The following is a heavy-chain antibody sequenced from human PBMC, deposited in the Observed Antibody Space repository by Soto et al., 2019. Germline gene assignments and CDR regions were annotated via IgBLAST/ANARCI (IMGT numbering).Heavy chain of an antibody. Sequence: VQLLESGGDLVQPGGSLRLSCVASGFILNNYAMSWVRQAPGKGLEWVSTIGGTDGDSDGVPWYEDSVKGRFTISRDRSRNTLFPQKDNLRAGDPALYYCVKRGRNWGAFDFWGQGTTVVVSS. CDR2: IGGTDGDSDGVP. CDR3: VKRGRNWGAFDF. V-gene: IGHV3-23*01. J-gene: IGHJ3*01. CDR1: GFILNNYA. D-gene: IGHD7-27*01.